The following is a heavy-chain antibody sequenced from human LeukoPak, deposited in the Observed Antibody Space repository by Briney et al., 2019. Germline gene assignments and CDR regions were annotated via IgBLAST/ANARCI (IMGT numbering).Heavy chain of an antibody. Sequence: ASVKVSCKASGYTFTSYGISWVRQAPGQGLEWMGWISAYNGNTNYAQKLQGRVTMTTDTSTSTAYMELRSLRSDDTAVYYCARDHVITMVRGKIDYWGQGTLVTVSS. CDR1: GYTFTSYG. D-gene: IGHD3-10*01. CDR3: ARDHVITMVRGKIDY. V-gene: IGHV1-18*01. J-gene: IGHJ4*02. CDR2: ISAYNGNT.